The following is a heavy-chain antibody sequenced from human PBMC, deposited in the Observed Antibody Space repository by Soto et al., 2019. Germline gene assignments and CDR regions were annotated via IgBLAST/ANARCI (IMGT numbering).Heavy chain of an antibody. J-gene: IGHJ3*02. V-gene: IGHV3-33*01. D-gene: IGHD1-7*01. CDR1: GFTFSNYG. CDR3: ARDNWNYVSAFDI. Sequence: QVQLVESGGGVVQPGRSLRLSCAASGFTFSNYGMHWVRQAPGKGLEWVAVIWSDGSNKYYADSVKGRFTISRDNSTNTLYLQMNSLRAEDTAVYYCARDNWNYVSAFDIWGQGTMVTVSS. CDR2: IWSDGSNK.